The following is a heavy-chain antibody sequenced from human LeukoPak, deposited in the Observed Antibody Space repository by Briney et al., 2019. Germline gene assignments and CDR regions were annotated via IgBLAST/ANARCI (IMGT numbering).Heavy chain of an antibody. Sequence: GGSLRLSCAASGFTFSSYEMNWVRQAPGKVLEWVSYISSSGSTIYYADSVKGRFTISRDNSQNVVYLQMNSLRAEDTAVYYCAKDQGSGSGYYSWGYFDYWGQGTLVTVSS. V-gene: IGHV3-48*03. CDR3: AKDQGSGSGYYSWGYFDY. CDR2: ISSSGSTI. D-gene: IGHD3-10*01. J-gene: IGHJ4*02. CDR1: GFTFSSYE.